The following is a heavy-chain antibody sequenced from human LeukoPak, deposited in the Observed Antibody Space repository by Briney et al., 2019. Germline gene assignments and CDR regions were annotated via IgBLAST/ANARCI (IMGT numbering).Heavy chain of an antibody. CDR3: ARQMAMRGPIDY. J-gene: IGHJ4*02. CDR2: IYYSGST. D-gene: IGHD5-24*01. Sequence: SETLSLTCTVSGGSISSYHWSWIRQPPGKGLELIGHIYYSGSTNYNPSLKSRVTLSADTSKNQFSLKLSSVTDADTAVYYCARQMAMRGPIDYWGQGTRVIVSS. CDR1: GGSISSYH. V-gene: IGHV4-59*08.